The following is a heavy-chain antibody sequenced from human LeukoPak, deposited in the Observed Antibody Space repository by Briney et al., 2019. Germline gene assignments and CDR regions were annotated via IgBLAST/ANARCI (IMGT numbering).Heavy chain of an antibody. CDR1: GFTFHDYG. Sequence: GKSLTLSCTASGFTFHDYGMHWVRQAPGKGLDWVSGISWNSGNIVYADSVKGRFTISRDNAKKSLYLQMGSLRGEDMALYYCAKGQTIITMTTFDYWGEGTLVTVSS. V-gene: IGHV3-9*03. J-gene: IGHJ4*02. CDR3: AKGQTIITMTTFDY. D-gene: IGHD4-17*01. CDR2: ISWNSGNI.